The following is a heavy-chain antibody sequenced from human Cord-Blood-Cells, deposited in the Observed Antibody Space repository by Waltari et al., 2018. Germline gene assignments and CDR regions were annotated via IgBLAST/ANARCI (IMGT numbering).Heavy chain of an antibody. J-gene: IGHJ4*02. Sequence: QVQLVQSGAEVKKPGASVKVSCKASGYTFTGYYMHWVRQAPGQGLAWMGGINPNSGGTNYAQKLQGKVTMTRDTSISTAYMELSRLRSDDTAVYYCAREAIILVVPAAIDYWGQGTLVTVSS. D-gene: IGHD2-2*01. CDR1: GYTFTGYY. CDR2: INPNSGGT. CDR3: AREAIILVVPAAIDY. V-gene: IGHV1-2*02.